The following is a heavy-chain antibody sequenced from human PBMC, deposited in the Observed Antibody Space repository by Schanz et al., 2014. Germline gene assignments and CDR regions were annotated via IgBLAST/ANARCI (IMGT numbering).Heavy chain of an antibody. D-gene: IGHD2-2*01. Sequence: QVQLQQWGAGLLKPSETLSLTCAVSGGSFSGYYWSWIRQPPDTGLEWIGEINQSGDTNYNPSLKSRATISVDPPNNQFPLKLRSVTAADTAVYYCARLYCSTPGCYVSPNGFAKDYWGQGTLVTVSS. CDR3: ARLYCSTPGCYVSPNGFAKDY. CDR2: INQSGDT. J-gene: IGHJ4*02. CDR1: GGSFSGYY. V-gene: IGHV4-34*01.